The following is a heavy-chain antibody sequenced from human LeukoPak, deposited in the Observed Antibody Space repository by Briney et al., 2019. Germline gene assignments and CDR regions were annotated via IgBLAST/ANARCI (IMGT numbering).Heavy chain of an antibody. J-gene: IGHJ5*02. CDR2: INPSGGST. D-gene: IGHD2-2*01. CDR1: GYTFASYY. Sequence: ASVKVSRKASGYTFASYYMHWVRQAPGQGLECMGIINPSGGSTSYAQKFQGRVTMTRDMSTSTVYMELSSLRSEDTAVYYCARRYCSSTSCYRRGRNWFDPWGQGTLVTVSS. CDR3: ARRYCSSTSCYRRGRNWFDP. V-gene: IGHV1-46*01.